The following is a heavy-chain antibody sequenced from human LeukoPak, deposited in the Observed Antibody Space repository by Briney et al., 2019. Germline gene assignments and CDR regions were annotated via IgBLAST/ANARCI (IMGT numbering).Heavy chain of an antibody. Sequence: SVKVSCTASGGTFSSYTISWVRQAPGQGLEWMGRIIPILGIANYAQKFQGRVTITADKSTSTAYMELSSLRSEDTAVFYCARGHQPPYYGMDVWGQGTTITVSS. CDR1: GGTFSSYT. CDR3: ARGHQPPYYGMDV. J-gene: IGHJ6*02. V-gene: IGHV1-69*02. CDR2: IIPILGIA.